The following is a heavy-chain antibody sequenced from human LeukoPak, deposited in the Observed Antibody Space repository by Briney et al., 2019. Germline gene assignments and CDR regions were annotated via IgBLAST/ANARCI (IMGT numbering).Heavy chain of an antibody. D-gene: IGHD5-12*01. CDR1: GFTFSNYW. J-gene: IGHJ6*03. CDR3: ARAGNGYEYYYYMDV. V-gene: IGHV3-7*03. CDR2: INQDGSQI. Sequence: GGSLRLSCAASGFTFSNYWMSWVRQAPGRGLEWVANINQDGSQIYSMDSVKGRFTISRDNAKNSLYLQMNSLRAEDTALYYCARAGNGYEYYYYMDVWGKGTTVTVSS.